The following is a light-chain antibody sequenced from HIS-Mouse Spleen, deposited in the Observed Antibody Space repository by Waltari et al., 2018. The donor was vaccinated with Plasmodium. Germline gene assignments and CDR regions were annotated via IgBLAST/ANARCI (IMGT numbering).Light chain of an antibody. CDR3: QSADSSGTPNWV. Sequence: SYELTQPPSVSVSPGQTARITCSGAALPKQYAYWYQQKPGQAPVLVIYKDSERPTRIPERFSGSSSGTTVTLTIRVVQAEDEADYYCQSADSSGTPNWVFGGGTKLTVL. J-gene: IGLJ3*02. CDR1: ALPKQY. CDR2: KDS. V-gene: IGLV3-25*03.